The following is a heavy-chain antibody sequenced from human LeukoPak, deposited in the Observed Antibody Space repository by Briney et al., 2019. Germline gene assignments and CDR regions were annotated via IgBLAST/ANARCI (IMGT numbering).Heavy chain of an antibody. D-gene: IGHD1-26*01. CDR3: TRSESGTYKGGFDF. CDR1: GFTFGDYA. J-gene: IGHJ4*02. Sequence: PGGSLRLSCTASGFTFGDYAMNWFRQAPGKGLEWVGFIRSKTYGGTGEYAASVKGRFTISRDDSKGIAHLQMNSLKTEDTAVYYCTRSESGTYKGGFDFWGQGTLVTVSS. V-gene: IGHV3-49*03. CDR2: IRSKTYGGTG.